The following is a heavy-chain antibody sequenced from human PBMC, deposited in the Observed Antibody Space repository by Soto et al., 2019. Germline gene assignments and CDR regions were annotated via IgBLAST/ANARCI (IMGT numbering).Heavy chain of an antibody. CDR3: ARGGVFFFAAPTNPFDY. CDR2: MNPNSGNT. V-gene: IGHV1-8*01. D-gene: IGHD3-10*01. CDR1: GYTFTIYD. J-gene: IGHJ4*02. Sequence: ASVKVSCKASGYTFTIYDTNWVRQATGQGLEWMGWMNPNSGNTGYAQKFQGRVTMTRNTSISTAYMELSSLRSEDTAVYYCARGGVFFFAAPTNPFDYWGQGTLVTVSS.